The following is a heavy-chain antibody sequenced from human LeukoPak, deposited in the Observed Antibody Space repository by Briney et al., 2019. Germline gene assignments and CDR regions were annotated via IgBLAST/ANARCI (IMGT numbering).Heavy chain of an antibody. V-gene: IGHV4-4*07. Sequence: SETLSLTCTVSGGSISSFYWSWIRQPAGKGLEWIGRIYTSGSTNYNPSLKSRVTMSVDTSKNQFSLKLSSVTAADTAVYYCARGGYCSGGSCYSVYARNYYYGMDVWGQGTTVTVSS. CDR1: GGSISSFY. CDR3: ARGGYCSGGSCYSVYARNYYYGMDV. D-gene: IGHD2-15*01. CDR2: IYTSGST. J-gene: IGHJ6*02.